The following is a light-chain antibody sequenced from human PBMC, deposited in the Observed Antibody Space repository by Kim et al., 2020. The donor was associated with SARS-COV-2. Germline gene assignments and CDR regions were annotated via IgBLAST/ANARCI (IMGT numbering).Light chain of an antibody. Sequence: QPVLTQSSSASASLGSSVKLTCTLSSGHNGDIIAWHQQQPGKAPRYLMKLEGSGSYNKGTGVPDRFSGSSSGADRYLTISNLQSEDEADYYCETWDRNTRVFGGGTKLTVL. CDR2: LEGSGSY. CDR3: ETWDRNTRV. J-gene: IGLJ3*02. V-gene: IGLV4-60*03. CDR1: SGHNGDI.